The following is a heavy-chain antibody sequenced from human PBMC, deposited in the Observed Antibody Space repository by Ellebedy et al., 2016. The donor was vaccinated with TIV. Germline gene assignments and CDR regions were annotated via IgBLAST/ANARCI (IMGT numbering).Heavy chain of an antibody. CDR1: GLTLSTRV. CDR2: IAPGENIQ. CDR3: AREGHSSGRAGDFDV. Sequence: GGSLRLXCTGSGLTLSTRVMHWVRQAPGKGLEWVAVIAPGENIQNYVDSVKGRFTISRDNPTNTVYLQMDSLRPEDAAVYYCAREGHSSGRAGDFDVWGQGTLVTVSS. V-gene: IGHV3-30*03. D-gene: IGHD6-19*01. J-gene: IGHJ4*02.